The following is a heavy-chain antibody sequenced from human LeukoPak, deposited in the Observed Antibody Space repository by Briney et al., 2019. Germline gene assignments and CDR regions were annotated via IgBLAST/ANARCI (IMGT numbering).Heavy chain of an antibody. CDR2: ISGGSTST. J-gene: IGHJ6*02. Sequence: GGALRLSCAVSGFTFSRYSMNWVRQAPGKGLEWVSVISGGSTSTFYADSVKGRFTISRDNAKNSLYLQMDSLRAEDTAVYYCARNTPSLSTNGMDVWGQGTTVTVSS. V-gene: IGHV3-21*01. CDR1: GFTFSRYS. D-gene: IGHD3-3*02. CDR3: ARNTPSLSTNGMDV.